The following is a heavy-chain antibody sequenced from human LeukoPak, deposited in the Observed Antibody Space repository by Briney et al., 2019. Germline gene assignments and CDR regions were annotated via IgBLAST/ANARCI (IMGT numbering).Heavy chain of an antibody. J-gene: IGHJ3*02. CDR2: IIPIFGTA. CDR3: ARDPGSYRAFDI. CDR1: GGTFSSYA. V-gene: IGHV1-69*05. Sequence: GASVKVSCKASGGTFSSYAISWVRQAPGQGLEWMGGIIPIFGTANYAQKFQGRVTMTRDTSTSTVYMEVSSLRSEDTAVYYCARDPGSYRAFDIWGQGTMVTVSS. D-gene: IGHD1-26*01.